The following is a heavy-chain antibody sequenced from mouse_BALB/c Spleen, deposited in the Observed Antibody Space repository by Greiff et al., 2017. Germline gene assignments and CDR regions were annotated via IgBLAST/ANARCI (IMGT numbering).Heavy chain of an antibody. J-gene: IGHJ4*01. D-gene: IGHD5-2*01. Sequence: EVQLQESGGGLVQPGGSMKLSCVASGFTFSNYWMNWVRQSPEKGLEWVAEIRLKSNNYATHYAESVKARFTISRDDSKSSVYLQMNNLRAKDTGIYSFPGNNTGSNTIALDNGGKETSVTVSP. CDR2: IRLKSNNYAT. CDR3: PGNNTGSNTIALDN. V-gene: IGHV6-6*02. CDR1: GFTFSNYW.